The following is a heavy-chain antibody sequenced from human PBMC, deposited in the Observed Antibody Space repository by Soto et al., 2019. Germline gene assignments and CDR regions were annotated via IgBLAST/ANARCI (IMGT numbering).Heavy chain of an antibody. CDR3: AIDIGYYDSSGYHPGMGLDY. Sequence: GASVMVSCKASGGTISSYAISWVRQAPGQGLEWMGIINPSGGSTSYAQKFQGRVTMTRDTSTSTVYMELSSLRSEDTAVYYCAIDIGYYDSSGYHPGMGLDYWGQGTLVTVSS. CDR1: GGTISSYA. CDR2: INPSGGST. J-gene: IGHJ4*02. D-gene: IGHD3-22*01. V-gene: IGHV1-46*01.